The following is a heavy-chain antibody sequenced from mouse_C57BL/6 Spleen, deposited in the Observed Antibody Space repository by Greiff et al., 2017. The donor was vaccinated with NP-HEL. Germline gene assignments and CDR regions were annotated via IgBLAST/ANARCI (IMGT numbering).Heavy chain of an antibody. CDR1: GFTFSSYA. V-gene: IGHV5-4*01. Sequence: EVQRVESGGGLVKPGGSLKLSCAASGFTFSSYAMSWVRQTPEKRLEWVATISDGGSYTYYPDNVKGRFTISRDNAKNNLYLQMSHLKSEDTAMYYCARDDWEAPYWYFDVWGTGTTVTVSS. D-gene: IGHD4-1*01. J-gene: IGHJ1*03. CDR3: ARDDWEAPYWYFDV. CDR2: ISDGGSYT.